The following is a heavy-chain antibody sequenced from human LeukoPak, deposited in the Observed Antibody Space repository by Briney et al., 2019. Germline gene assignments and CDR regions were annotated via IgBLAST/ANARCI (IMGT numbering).Heavy chain of an antibody. CDR1: RFTFSSYG. J-gene: IGHJ4*02. D-gene: IGHD1-26*01. CDR2: IRYDGSNK. CDR3: AKDRLGAMMYFDF. Sequence: GGSLRLSCAASRFTFSSYGMHWVRQAPGKGLEWVAFIRYDGSNKYYADSVKGRSTISRDNSKNTLYLQVNSLRVEDTAVYYCAKDRLGAMMYFDFWGQGTLVTVSS. V-gene: IGHV3-30*02.